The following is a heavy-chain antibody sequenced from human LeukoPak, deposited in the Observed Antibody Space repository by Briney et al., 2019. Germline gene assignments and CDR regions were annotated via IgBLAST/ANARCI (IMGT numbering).Heavy chain of an antibody. CDR1: GGSICSYY. Sequence: SETLSLTCTVSGGSICSYYWSCIRQPAGKGLEWIGRIYTSGSTNYKPSLKSRVTMSVHTSKNQFSLKLISVTATDTAVYYCAKIDSSSSRFGYYYYYMDVWGKRTTVTVSS. D-gene: IGHD6-6*01. J-gene: IGHJ6*03. CDR3: AKIDSSSSRFGYYYYYMDV. V-gene: IGHV4-4*07. CDR2: IYTSGST.